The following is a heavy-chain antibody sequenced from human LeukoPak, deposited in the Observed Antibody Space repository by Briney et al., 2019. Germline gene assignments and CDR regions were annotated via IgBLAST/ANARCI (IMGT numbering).Heavy chain of an antibody. D-gene: IGHD3-22*01. CDR1: GFTFSSYA. V-gene: IGHV3-48*01. CDR3: ARGAYYYED. Sequence: GGSLRLSCAASGFTFSSYAMNWVRQAPGKGLEWVSYISSSSSTIYYADSVKGRFTISRDNAKNSLYLQMNSLRAEDTAVYYCARGAYYYEDWGQGTLVTVSS. CDR2: ISSSSSTI. J-gene: IGHJ4*02.